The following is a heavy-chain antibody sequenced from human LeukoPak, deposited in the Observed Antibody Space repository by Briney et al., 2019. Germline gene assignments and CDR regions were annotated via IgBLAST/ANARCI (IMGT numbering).Heavy chain of an antibody. J-gene: IGHJ6*03. CDR1: GGSISDYY. CDR2: IYYSGST. D-gene: IGHD3-22*01. Sequence: SETLSLTCTVSGGSISDYYWSWIRQPTGMGLEWIGYIYYSGSTKYDPSLRSRVTISVDTSKNQFSLKVNSVTAADTAVYYCARGRYYDSSGYRPYYYYYYMDVWGKGTTVTVSS. V-gene: IGHV4-59*01. CDR3: ARGRYYDSSGYRPYYYYYYMDV.